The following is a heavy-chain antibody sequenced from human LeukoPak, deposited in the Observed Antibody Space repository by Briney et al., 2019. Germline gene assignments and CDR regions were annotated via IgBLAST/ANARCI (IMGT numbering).Heavy chain of an antibody. D-gene: IGHD1-7*01. V-gene: IGHV4-39*01. CDR2: IYYGGST. J-gene: IGHJ4*02. CDR3: ARPRYNWNSYFDD. CDR1: GFTFTSYA. Sequence: PGGSLRLSCAASGFTFTSYAMSWVRQPPGKGLEWIGTIYYGGSTYYNPSLKSRVTISIGPAENQFSLKLTSVTAADTAVYYCARPRYNWNSYFDDWSQGTLVTVSS.